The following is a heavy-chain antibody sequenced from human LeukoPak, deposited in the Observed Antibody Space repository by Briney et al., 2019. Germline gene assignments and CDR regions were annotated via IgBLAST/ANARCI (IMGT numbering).Heavy chain of an antibody. V-gene: IGHV1-2*02. CDR2: INPNSGDT. CDR1: GYSFTGYD. J-gene: IGHJ4*02. CDR3: ATDRVALDY. D-gene: IGHD2-21*01. Sequence: AASVKVSCKASGYSFTGYDIYWVRQAPGQGLAWMGWINPNSGDTNYAQTFQGRVTMTTDTSISTAYMELSRLRSDDTAVYYCATDRVALDYWGQGTLVTVSS.